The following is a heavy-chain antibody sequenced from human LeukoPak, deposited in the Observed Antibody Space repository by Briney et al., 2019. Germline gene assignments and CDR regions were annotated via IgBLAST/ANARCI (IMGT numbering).Heavy chain of an antibody. J-gene: IGHJ4*02. CDR1: GGSISSSSCY. CDR3: ARYGGQSEFDY. Sequence: SETLSLTCTVSGGSISSSSCYWGWIRQPPGKGLEWIGSIYYSGSTYYNPSLKSRVTISVDTSKNQFSLKLSSVTAADTAVYYCARYGGQSEFDYWGQGTLVTVSS. D-gene: IGHD4-23*01. CDR2: IYYSGST. V-gene: IGHV4-39*01.